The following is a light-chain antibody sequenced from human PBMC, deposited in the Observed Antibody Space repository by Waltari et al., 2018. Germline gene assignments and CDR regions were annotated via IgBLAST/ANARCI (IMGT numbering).Light chain of an antibody. CDR1: QSVSRSR. V-gene: IGKV3-20*01. CDR3: QQYSSAVMYT. CDR2: AAA. J-gene: IGKJ2*01. Sequence: FLTQAPDTLSLSPGERATLSCRASQSVSRSRLAWYQHKPGQAPRRLMYAAATRATGIPDRFSGSGSATDFSLSISRMEPEDFAVYYCQQYSSAVMYTFGQGTKLEIK.